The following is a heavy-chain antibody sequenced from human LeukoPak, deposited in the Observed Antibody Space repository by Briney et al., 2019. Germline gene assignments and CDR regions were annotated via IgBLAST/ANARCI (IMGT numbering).Heavy chain of an antibody. V-gene: IGHV1-2*02. J-gene: IGHJ4*02. CDR3: RRGEVATIPHFDY. CDR1: GYTFTGYY. CDR2: INPNSGAT. Sequence: ASVKVSCKASGYTFTGYYIHWVRQAPGQGLEWIGWINPNSGATNYAQKFQGRVTMTRDTSISTSYLELTRLLPHHPPGYYCRRGEVATIPHFDYWGRGTLVTVSS. D-gene: IGHD2-21*02.